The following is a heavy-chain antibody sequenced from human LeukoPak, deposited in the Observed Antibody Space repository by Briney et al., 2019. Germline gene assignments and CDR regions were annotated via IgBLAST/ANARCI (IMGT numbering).Heavy chain of an antibody. CDR2: ISSSSSYT. V-gene: IGHV3-11*06. CDR3: ARDRGYDILTGYYDY. D-gene: IGHD3-9*01. Sequence: GGSLRLSCAASGFTFSDYYMSWIRQAPGKGLEWVSYISSSSSYTNYADSVKGRFTISRDNAKHSLYLQMNSLRAEDTAVYYCARDRGYDILTGYYDYWGQGTLVTVSS. CDR1: GFTFSDYY. J-gene: IGHJ4*02.